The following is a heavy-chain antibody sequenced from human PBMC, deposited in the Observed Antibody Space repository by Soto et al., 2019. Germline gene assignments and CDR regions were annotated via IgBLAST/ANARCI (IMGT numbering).Heavy chain of an antibody. CDR2: IYHSGST. J-gene: IGHJ4*02. Sequence: PSETLSLTCAVSGGYISSSNWWSWVRQPPGKGLEWIGEIYHSGSTNYNPSLKSRVTISVDKSKNQFSLKLSSVTAADTAVYYCARAASFYYDNTGYYHFDYWGQGSLVTVSS. CDR1: GGYISSSNW. D-gene: IGHD3-22*01. CDR3: ARAASFYYDNTGYYHFDY. V-gene: IGHV4-4*02.